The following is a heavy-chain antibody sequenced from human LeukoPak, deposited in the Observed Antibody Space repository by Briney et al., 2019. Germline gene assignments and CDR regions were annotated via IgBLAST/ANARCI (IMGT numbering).Heavy chain of an antibody. D-gene: IGHD5-18*01. CDR1: GFTFSTYG. J-gene: IGHJ4*02. CDR2: ISGSGRGGNT. Sequence: GGSLRLSCAASGFTFSTYGMSWVRQAPGKGLEWVSSISGSGRGGNTYYADSVKGRFTISRDNSKSTLYLQMNSLRAEDTAFYYCAKKRGYNSGDPFDYWGQGTLVTVSS. CDR3: AKKRGYNSGDPFDY. V-gene: IGHV3-23*01.